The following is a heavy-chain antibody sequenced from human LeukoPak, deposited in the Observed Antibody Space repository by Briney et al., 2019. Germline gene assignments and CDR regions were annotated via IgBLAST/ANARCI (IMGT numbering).Heavy chain of an antibody. CDR2: IKQDGSEK. J-gene: IGHJ4*02. CDR1: GFTFSSYW. D-gene: IGHD3-3*01. V-gene: IGHV3-7*01. Sequence: GGSLRLSCAASGFTFSSYWISWVRQAPGKGLEWVANIKQDGSEKYYVDSVKGRFTISRDNAKNSLYLQMNSLRAEDTAVYYCARGVADDDYWGQGTLVTVSS. CDR3: ARGVADDDY.